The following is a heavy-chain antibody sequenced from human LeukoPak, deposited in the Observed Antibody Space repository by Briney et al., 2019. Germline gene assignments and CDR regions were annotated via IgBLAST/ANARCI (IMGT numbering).Heavy chain of an antibody. CDR2: IYIDGST. V-gene: IGHV3-66*02. Sequence: GGSLRLSCAASGFTVSGHFMTWVRQASGKGLEWVSVIYIDGSTYYADSVKGRFTISRDTSKNTLYLQMNSLRPEDTAVYYCARLPIHWGQGTLVTVSS. J-gene: IGHJ4*02. CDR3: ARLPIH. CDR1: GFTVSGHF.